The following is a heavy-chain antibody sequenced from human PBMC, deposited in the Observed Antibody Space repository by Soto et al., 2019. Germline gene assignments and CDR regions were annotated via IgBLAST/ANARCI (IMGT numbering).Heavy chain of an antibody. V-gene: IGHV1-8*01. CDR1: GYTFTSYD. D-gene: IGHD2-15*01. J-gene: IGHJ6*03. Sequence: ASVKVSCKASGYTFTSYDINWVRQATGQGLEWMGWMNPNSGNTGYAQKFQGRVTMTRNTSISTAYTELSSLRSEDTAVYYCARVFFGRSIVVVAATDYYYYYMDVWGKGTTVTVSS. CDR3: ARVFFGRSIVVVAATDYYYYYMDV. CDR2: MNPNSGNT.